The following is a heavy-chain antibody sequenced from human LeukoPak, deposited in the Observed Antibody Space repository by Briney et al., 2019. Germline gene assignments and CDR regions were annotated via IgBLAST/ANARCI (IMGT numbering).Heavy chain of an antibody. CDR3: ATKGYYYMDV. Sequence: PSETLSLTCTVSGGSISSSSYYWGWIRQPPGKGLEWIGEINHSGGTNYNPSLKSRVTISVDTSKNQFSLKLSSVTAADTAVYYCATKGYYYMDVWGKGTTVTVSS. CDR2: INHSGGT. CDR1: GGSISSSSYY. J-gene: IGHJ6*03. V-gene: IGHV4-39*07.